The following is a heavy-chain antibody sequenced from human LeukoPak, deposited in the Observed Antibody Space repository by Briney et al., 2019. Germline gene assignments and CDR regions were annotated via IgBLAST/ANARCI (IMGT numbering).Heavy chain of an antibody. V-gene: IGHV4-39*01. J-gene: IGHJ4*02. CDR3: ARRELATDAFDY. D-gene: IGHD3-3*02. Sequence: PSETLSLTCTVSGGSIRSSSYYWGWIRQPPGKGLEWIGGIHYSGSTYYNPSLKSRVTISVDTSRNQFSLKLNSMTAADTAVYYCARRELATDAFDYWGQGTLVTVSS. CDR2: IHYSGST. CDR1: GGSIRSSSYY.